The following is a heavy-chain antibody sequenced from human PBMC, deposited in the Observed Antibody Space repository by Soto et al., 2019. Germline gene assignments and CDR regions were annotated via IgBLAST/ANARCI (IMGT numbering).Heavy chain of an antibody. D-gene: IGHD6-13*01. CDR3: ARGFSSYSDF. J-gene: IGHJ4*02. V-gene: IGHV1-8*01. CDR2: MNPNTGNT. Sequence: QVQLVQSGAEVVKPGASVKVSCKAYGYTFTDYDINWVRQAAGRGLEWMGWMNPNTGNTAYAQKFQGRLTLSRDTSMGTAYIDLSSLTSDDTAVYYCARGFSSYSDFWAQGTLVTVSS. CDR1: GYTFTDYD.